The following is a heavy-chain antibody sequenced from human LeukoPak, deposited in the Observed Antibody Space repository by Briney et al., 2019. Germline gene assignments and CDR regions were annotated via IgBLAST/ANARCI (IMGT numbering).Heavy chain of an antibody. CDR3: ARDPGYSGYDLVDY. V-gene: IGHV1-2*02. Sequence: ASVKVSCKASGYTFSDYYMHWVRRAPGQGLEWMGWINPNSGGTNYAQKFQGRVTMTRDTSISTAYMELSRLRSDDTAVYYCARDPGYSGYDLVDYWGQGTLVTVSS. D-gene: IGHD5-12*01. CDR2: INPNSGGT. CDR1: GYTFSDYY. J-gene: IGHJ4*02.